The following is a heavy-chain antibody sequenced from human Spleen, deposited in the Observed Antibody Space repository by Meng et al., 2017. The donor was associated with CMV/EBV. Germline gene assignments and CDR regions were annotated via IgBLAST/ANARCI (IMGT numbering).Heavy chain of an antibody. CDR2: IYYSGST. CDR1: GGSISSSSYY. Sequence: SETLSLTCTVSGGSISSSSYYWGWIRQPPGKGLEWIGSIYYSGSTYYNPSLKSRVTISVDTSKNQFSLKLSSVTAADTAVYYCARVVVPAVNWFDPWGQGTLVTVSS. D-gene: IGHD2-2*01. V-gene: IGHV4-39*07. CDR3: ARVVVPAVNWFDP. J-gene: IGHJ5*02.